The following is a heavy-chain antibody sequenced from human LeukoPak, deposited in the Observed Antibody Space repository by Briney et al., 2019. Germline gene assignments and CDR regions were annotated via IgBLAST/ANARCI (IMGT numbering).Heavy chain of an antibody. V-gene: IGHV4-59*12. Sequence: SETLSLTCSVSGGSIGSYYWNWIRQSPGKELEWIGYIYHRGSTGINPSLKSRVTISVDTSKNQFSLKLSSVTAADTAVYYCAREDYDILTGYYNPTIFDYWGQGTLVTVSS. CDR3: AREDYDILTGYYNPTIFDY. D-gene: IGHD3-9*01. J-gene: IGHJ4*02. CDR2: IYHRGST. CDR1: GGSIGSYY.